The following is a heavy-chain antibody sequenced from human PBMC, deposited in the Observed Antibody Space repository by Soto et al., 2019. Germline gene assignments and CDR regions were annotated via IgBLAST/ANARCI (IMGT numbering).Heavy chain of an antibody. CDR2: MYSGGST. CDR3: TRDSTPTVTADS. D-gene: IGHD4-17*01. Sequence: EVQLVESGGGLVQPGGSLRLSCAAFGFTVSGSYMTWVRQAPGKGLEWVSVMYSGGSTYYADSVKGRFTVSRDTSNNTLYLQMNNPVAEDTAVSYCTRDSTPTVTADSWGQGTLVTVSS. J-gene: IGHJ4*02. V-gene: IGHV3-66*01. CDR1: GFTVSGSY.